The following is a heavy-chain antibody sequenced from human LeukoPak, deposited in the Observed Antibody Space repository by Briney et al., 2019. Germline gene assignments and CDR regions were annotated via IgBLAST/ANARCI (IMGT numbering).Heavy chain of an antibody. CDR1: GFTSSTYW. CDR2: IKQDGSEK. J-gene: IGHJ6*03. Sequence: PGGSLRLSCAASGFTSSTYWMSWVRQAPGKGLEWVATIKQDGSEKYYVDSVKGRFTISRDNAKNSLYLQMNSLRAEDTAVYYCAKEVRAWRPTHYMDVWGKGTTVTVSS. D-gene: IGHD2-21*01. CDR3: AKEVRAWRPTHYMDV. V-gene: IGHV3-7*03.